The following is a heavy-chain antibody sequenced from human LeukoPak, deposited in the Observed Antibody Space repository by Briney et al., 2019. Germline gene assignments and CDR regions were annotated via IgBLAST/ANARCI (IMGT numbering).Heavy chain of an antibody. V-gene: IGHV3-23*01. CDR3: AKDRFFGVRGGNFDY. D-gene: IGHD3-10*01. J-gene: IGHJ4*02. CDR1: GFTFSSFA. Sequence: GGSLRLSCAASGFTFSSFAMSWVRQAPEKGLEWVSSISGFAGSIYYADSVKGRFTISRDNSKNTLYLQMNSLRAEDTAIYYCAKDRFFGVRGGNFDYWGQGTLVTVSS. CDR2: ISGFAGSI.